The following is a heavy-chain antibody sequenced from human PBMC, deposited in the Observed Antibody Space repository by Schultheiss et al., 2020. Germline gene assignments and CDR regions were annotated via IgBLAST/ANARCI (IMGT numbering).Heavy chain of an antibody. CDR3: ARVANYDFWSGYHGPQARKTLFDY. V-gene: IGHV4-34*01. CDR2: INHSGST. D-gene: IGHD3-3*01. J-gene: IGHJ4*02. Sequence: SETLSLTCAVYGGSFSGYYWSWIRQPAGKGLEWIGEINHSGSTNYNPSLKSRVTISVDTSKNQFSLKLSSVTAADTAVYYCARVANYDFWSGYHGPQARKTLFDYWGQGTLVTVSS. CDR1: GGSFSGYY.